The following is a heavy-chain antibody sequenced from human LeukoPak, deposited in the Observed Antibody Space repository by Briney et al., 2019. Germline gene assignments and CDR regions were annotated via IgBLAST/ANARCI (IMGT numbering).Heavy chain of an antibody. CDR3: ARGDFWSDV. Sequence: SETLSLTCAVYGGSFSGYYWSWIRQPPGKGLEWIGEINHSGSTNYNPSLKSRVTMSVDTSKNQFSLKLSSVTAADTAVYYCARGDFWSDVWGQGTLVTVSS. J-gene: IGHJ4*02. CDR1: GGSFSGYY. D-gene: IGHD3-3*01. CDR2: INHSGST. V-gene: IGHV4-34*01.